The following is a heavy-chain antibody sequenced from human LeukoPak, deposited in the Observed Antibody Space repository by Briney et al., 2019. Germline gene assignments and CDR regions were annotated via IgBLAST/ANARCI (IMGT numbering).Heavy chain of an antibody. CDR2: IKQDGREK. J-gene: IGHJ3*02. V-gene: IGHV3-7*01. D-gene: IGHD1-26*01. CDR1: GFTFSSYW. Sequence: GGSLRLSCAASGFTFSSYWMSWVRQAPGKGLEWVANIKQDGREKYYVDSVKGRFTISRDNAKNSLYLQMNSLSAEDTAVYYCARDRERYDAFDIWGQGTMVTVSS. CDR3: ARDRERYDAFDI.